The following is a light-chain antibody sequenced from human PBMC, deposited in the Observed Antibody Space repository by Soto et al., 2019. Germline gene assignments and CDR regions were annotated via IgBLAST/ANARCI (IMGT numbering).Light chain of an antibody. CDR2: AAS. CDR1: QGSSNY. V-gene: IGKV1-27*01. Sequence: DIQMTQSPSSRSGSVGDSVTITCRASQGSSNYLAWYQQRPGKAPTLLIYAASTLQSVVPSRFRGSGSGTDFTLTISSLQPEDVATYYCQRYNNAPRTFGQGTKVEIK. J-gene: IGKJ1*01. CDR3: QRYNNAPRT.